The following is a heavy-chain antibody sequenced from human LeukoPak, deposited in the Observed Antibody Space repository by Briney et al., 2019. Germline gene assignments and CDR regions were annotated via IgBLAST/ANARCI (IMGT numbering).Heavy chain of an antibody. CDR2: IKQDGSEK. V-gene: IGHV3-7*01. J-gene: IGHJ6*03. CDR3: ASSPSYYYYYYMDV. CDR1: GFTFSSYW. Sequence: GSLRLSCAASGFTFSSYWMSWVRQAPGKGLEWVANIKQDGSEKYYVDSVKGRFTISRDNAKNSLYLQMNSLRAEDTAVYYCASSPSYYYYYYMDVWGKGTTVTVSS.